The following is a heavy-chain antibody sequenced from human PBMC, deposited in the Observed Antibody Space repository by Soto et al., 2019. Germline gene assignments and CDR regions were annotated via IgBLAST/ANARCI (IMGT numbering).Heavy chain of an antibody. CDR2: IYPGDSDT. D-gene: IGHD3-3*01. CDR1: GYSFTSYW. Sequence: GESLKISCKGSGYSFTSYWIGWVRQMPGKGLEWMGIIYPGDSDTRYSPSFQGQVTISADKSISTAYLQWSSLKAPDTAMYYCARQEPYGFWSGHYNYIDHWGQGTLVTVSS. J-gene: IGHJ4*02. V-gene: IGHV5-51*01. CDR3: ARQEPYGFWSGHYNYIDH.